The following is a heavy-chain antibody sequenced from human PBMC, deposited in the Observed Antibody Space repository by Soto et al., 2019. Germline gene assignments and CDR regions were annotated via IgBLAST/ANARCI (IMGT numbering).Heavy chain of an antibody. CDR2: ISSSGSTI. CDR1: GFTFSSYE. J-gene: IGHJ3*02. CDR3: ARDGEGRIAAAGRAFDI. D-gene: IGHD6-13*01. V-gene: IGHV3-48*03. Sequence: LRLSCAASGFTFSSYEMNWVRQAPGKGLEWVSYISSSGSTIYYADSVKGRFTISRDNAKNSLYLQMNSLRAEDTAVYYCARDGEGRIAAAGRAFDIWGQGTMVTVS.